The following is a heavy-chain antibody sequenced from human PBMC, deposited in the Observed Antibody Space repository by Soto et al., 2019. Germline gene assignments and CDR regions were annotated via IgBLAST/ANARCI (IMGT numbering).Heavy chain of an antibody. CDR1: GFRFSEHA. CDR3: SRGSFGYYGP. V-gene: IGHV3-49*04. Sequence: PGGSLRLSCNCSGFRFSEHAMTWVRQAPGKGLEWVGFIRNPPYGGTTDYAASVRGRFTISRDDSASIAYLQMNSLKTEDSGLYYCSRGSFGYYGPWGPGTMVTVSS. D-gene: IGHD2-2*03. CDR2: IRNPPYGGTT. J-gene: IGHJ5*02.